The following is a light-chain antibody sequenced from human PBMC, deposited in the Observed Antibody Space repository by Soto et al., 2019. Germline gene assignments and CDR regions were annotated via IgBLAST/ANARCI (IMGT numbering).Light chain of an antibody. V-gene: IGKV1-5*03. CDR2: KAS. CDR1: QSISSW. Sequence: DIQMTQSPSTLSASVGDRVTITCRASQSISSWLAWYQQKPGKAPKLLSYKASILESGVPSRFSGSGSGKEFTLTISSLPPDDFATYNRQQCKSYPFTFGPGTKVDIK. J-gene: IGKJ3*01. CDR3: QQCKSYPFT.